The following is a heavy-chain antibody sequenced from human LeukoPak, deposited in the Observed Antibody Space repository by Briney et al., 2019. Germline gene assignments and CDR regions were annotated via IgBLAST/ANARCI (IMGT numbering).Heavy chain of an antibody. CDR1: GFTFSSYG. CDR2: IRYDGSNK. J-gene: IGHJ4*02. V-gene: IGHV3-30*02. CDR3: AKDRGLEGLSYYFDY. Sequence: GGSLRLSCAASGFTFSSYGMHWVRQAPGKGLEWVAFIRYDGSNKYYADSVKGRFTISRDNSKNTLYLQMNSLRAEDTAVYYCAKDRGLEGLSYYFDYWGQGTLVTVSS. D-gene: IGHD3-16*02.